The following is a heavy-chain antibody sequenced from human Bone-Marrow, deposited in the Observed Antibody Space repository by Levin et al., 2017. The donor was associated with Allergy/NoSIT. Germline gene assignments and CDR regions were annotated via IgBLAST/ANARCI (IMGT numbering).Heavy chain of an antibody. Sequence: GESLKISCAASGFTFSKYWMTWVRQAPGKGLEWVANIKEDGSEKNYVDSVKGRFTISRDNAENSLYLQMNSLQAEDTAVYYCTNINSGRSYGDCFDYWGQGTLVTVSS. CDR3: TNINSGRSYGDCFDY. J-gene: IGHJ4*02. CDR2: IKEDGSEK. D-gene: IGHD1-26*01. CDR1: GFTFSKYW. V-gene: IGHV3-7*01.